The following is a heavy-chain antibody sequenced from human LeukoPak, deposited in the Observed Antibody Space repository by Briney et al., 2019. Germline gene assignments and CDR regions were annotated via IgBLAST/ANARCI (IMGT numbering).Heavy chain of an antibody. CDR3: AADRGTVVTEYYYYGMDV. CDR2: IVVGSGNT. V-gene: IGHV1-58*02. J-gene: IGHJ6*02. Sequence: SVKVSCKASGFTFTSSAMQWVRQTRGQRLEWIGWIVVGSGNTNYAQKFQERVTITRDMSTSTAYMELSSLRSEDTAVYYCAADRGTVVTEYYYYGMDVWGQGTTVTVSS. CDR1: GFTFTSSA. D-gene: IGHD2-21*02.